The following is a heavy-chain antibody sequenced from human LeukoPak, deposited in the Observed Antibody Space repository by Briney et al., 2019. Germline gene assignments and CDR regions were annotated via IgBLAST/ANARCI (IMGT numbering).Heavy chain of an antibody. V-gene: IGHV3-20*04. D-gene: IGHD6-13*01. CDR1: GFTFDDYG. CDR3: ARSGGDGSSWYPPDY. CDR2: INWNGGST. Sequence: GGSLRLSCAASGFTFDDYGMTWVRHAPGKGLEWVSGINWNGGSTGYADSVKGRFTISRDNAKNSLYLQMNSLRAEDTAMYYCARSGGDGSSWYPPDYWGQGTLVTVSS. J-gene: IGHJ4*02.